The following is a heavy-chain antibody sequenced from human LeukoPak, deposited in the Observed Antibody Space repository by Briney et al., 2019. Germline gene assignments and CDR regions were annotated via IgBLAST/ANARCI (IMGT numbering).Heavy chain of an antibody. Sequence: SETLSLTCTVSGGSISSSSYYWGWIRQPPGKGLEWIGSIYYSGSTNYNPSLKSRVTMSVDTSKNQFSLKLSSVTAADTAVYYCARAPTVTSAFDIWGQGTMVTVSS. CDR1: GGSISSSSYY. J-gene: IGHJ3*02. CDR3: ARAPTVTSAFDI. CDR2: IYYSGST. V-gene: IGHV4-39*07. D-gene: IGHD4-11*01.